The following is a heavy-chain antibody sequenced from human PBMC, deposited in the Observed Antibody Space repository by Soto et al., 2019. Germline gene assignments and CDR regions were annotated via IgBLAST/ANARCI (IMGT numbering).Heavy chain of an antibody. CDR1: GFTFSRYA. V-gene: IGHV3-23*01. CDR2: ITGSGGRT. J-gene: IGHJ6*01. CDR3: AKVVVSNYYYYCSMDV. Sequence: EVQLLESGGGGVQPGGSLRLSCAASGFTFSRYAMGWVRQAPGKGLEWVSAITGSGGRTYYADSVQGRFTISKDNYQNTLYLQLNGLRVEDTAVYYCAKVVVSNYYYYCSMDVWGQGTTGAVSS. D-gene: IGHD2-15*01.